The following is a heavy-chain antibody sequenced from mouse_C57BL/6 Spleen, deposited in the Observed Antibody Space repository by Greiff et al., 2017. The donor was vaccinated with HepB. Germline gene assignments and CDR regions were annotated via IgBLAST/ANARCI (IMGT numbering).Heavy chain of an antibody. J-gene: IGHJ1*03. Sequence: QVQLQQSGAELVKPGASVKISCKASGYAFSSYWMNWVKQRPGKGLEWIGQIYPGDGDTNYNGKFKGKATLTADKSSSTAYMQLSSLTSEDSAVYFCARSPSPYYSNLYWYFDVWGTGTTVTVSS. CDR3: ARSPSPYYSNLYWYFDV. CDR1: GYAFSSYW. D-gene: IGHD2-5*01. V-gene: IGHV1-80*01. CDR2: IYPGDGDT.